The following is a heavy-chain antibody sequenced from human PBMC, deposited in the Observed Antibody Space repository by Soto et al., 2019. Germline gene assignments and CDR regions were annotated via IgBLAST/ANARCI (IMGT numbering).Heavy chain of an antibody. J-gene: IGHJ1*01. CDR1: GGSISSYY. V-gene: IGHV4-59*08. Sequence: QVQLQESGPGLVKPSETLSLTCTVSGGSISSYYWSWIRQPPGKGLEWIGYIYYSGSTNYNPSLKSRVTISVNTSKNQFSRKLSSVTAADTAVYYCARSYGTGYFQHWGQGTLVTVSS. CDR3: ARSYGTGYFQH. D-gene: IGHD3-10*01. CDR2: IYYSGST.